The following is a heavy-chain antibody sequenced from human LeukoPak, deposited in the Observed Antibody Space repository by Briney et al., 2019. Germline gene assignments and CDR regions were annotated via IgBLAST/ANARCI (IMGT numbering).Heavy chain of an antibody. CDR1: GYTFTGYY. Sequence: ASVKVSCKASGYTFTGYYMHWVRQAPGQGLEWMGWISAYNGNTNYAQKLRGRVTMTTDTSTSTAYMELRSLRSDDTAVYYCARVGDCGGDCYLDYWGQGTLVTVSS. D-gene: IGHD2-21*02. V-gene: IGHV1-18*04. CDR2: ISAYNGNT. J-gene: IGHJ4*02. CDR3: ARVGDCGGDCYLDY.